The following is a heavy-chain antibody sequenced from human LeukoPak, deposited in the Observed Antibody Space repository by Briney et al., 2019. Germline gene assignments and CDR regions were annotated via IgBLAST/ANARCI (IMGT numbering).Heavy chain of an antibody. V-gene: IGHV1-2*02. CDR1: GYTFTAYS. CDR2: IKPNSGDT. CDR3: ASTLGYCTSSRCPDIDY. J-gene: IGHJ4*02. Sequence: ASVKVSCKASGYTFTAYSMHWVRQAPGQGLEWMGWIKPNSGDTNYAQKFQGRVTMTRDTSISAAYMELSRLRSDDTAVYYCASTLGYCTSSRCPDIDYWGQGTLVTVSS. D-gene: IGHD2-2*01.